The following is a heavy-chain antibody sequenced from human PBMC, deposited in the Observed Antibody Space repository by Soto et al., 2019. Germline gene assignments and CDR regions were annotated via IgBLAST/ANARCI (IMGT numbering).Heavy chain of an antibody. CDR3: ARGPSSGWYFEY. Sequence: VQLQESGPGLVKPSGTLSLTCAVSGGAISGSNWWSWVRQPPGKGLEWIAEIQHSGSTNYNPSLKGRVTLSADRSKNRFSLNLSSVTAADTAVYYCARGPSSGWYFEYWGQGTLVTVST. J-gene: IGHJ4*02. CDR2: IQHSGST. CDR1: GGAISGSNW. D-gene: IGHD6-19*01. V-gene: IGHV4-4*02.